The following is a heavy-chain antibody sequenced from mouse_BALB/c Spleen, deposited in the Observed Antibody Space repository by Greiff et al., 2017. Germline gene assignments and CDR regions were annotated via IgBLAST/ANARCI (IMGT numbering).Heavy chain of an antibody. Sequence: EVMLVESGGGLVQPGGSRKLSCAASGFTFSSFGMHWVRQAPEKGLEWVAYISSGSSTTYYADTVKGRFTISRDNPKNTLFLQMTSLRSEDTAMYYCARGKYGNYFDYWGQGTTLTVSS. D-gene: IGHD2-10*02. CDR1: GFTFSSFG. V-gene: IGHV5-17*02. J-gene: IGHJ2*01. CDR2: ISSGSSTT. CDR3: ARGKYGNYFDY.